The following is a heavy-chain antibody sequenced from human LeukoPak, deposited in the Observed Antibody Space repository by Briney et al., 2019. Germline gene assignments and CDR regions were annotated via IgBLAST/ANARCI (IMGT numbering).Heavy chain of an antibody. CDR3: ARAGYDDHGGNLPFDY. CDR2: IIPIFGTA. CDR1: GGTFSSYA. J-gene: IGHJ4*02. V-gene: IGHV1-69*05. Sequence: GASVKVSCKASGGTFSSYAISWVRQAPGQGLEWMGRIIPIFGTANYAQKFQGRVTITTDESTSTAYMELSSLRSEHTAAYYCARAGYDDHGGNLPFDYWGQGPLVTVSS. D-gene: IGHD4-23*01.